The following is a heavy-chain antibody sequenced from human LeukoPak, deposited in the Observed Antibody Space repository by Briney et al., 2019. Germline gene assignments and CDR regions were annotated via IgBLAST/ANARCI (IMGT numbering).Heavy chain of an antibody. CDR2: IRYDGSNK. V-gene: IGHV3-30*02. J-gene: IGHJ5*02. CDR3: VRSRSNWFDP. CDR1: GFTFSSYG. Sequence: GGSLRLSCAASGFTFSSYGMHWVRQAPGKGLEWVAFIRYDGSNKYYADSVKGRFTTSRDNSKNTLYLQMNSLRAEDTAVYYCVRSRSNWFDPWGQGTLVAVSS.